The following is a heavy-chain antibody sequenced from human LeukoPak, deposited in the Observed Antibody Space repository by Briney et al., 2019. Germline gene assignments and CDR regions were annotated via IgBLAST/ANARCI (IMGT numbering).Heavy chain of an antibody. CDR2: DGSST. CDR3: ASDINPYYYDSSGYYYVDY. J-gene: IGHJ4*02. V-gene: IGHV3-74*01. Sequence: DGSSTSYADSVKGRFTISRDNAKNTLYLQMNSLRAEDTAVYYCASDINPYYYDSSGYYYVDYWGQGTLVTVSS. D-gene: IGHD3-22*01.